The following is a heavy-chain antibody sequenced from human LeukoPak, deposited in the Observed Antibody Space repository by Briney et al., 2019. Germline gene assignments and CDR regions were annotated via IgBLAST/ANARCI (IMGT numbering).Heavy chain of an antibody. CDR3: ARLYSSGWADY. Sequence: PGGSLRLSCAASGVTVSKNYMSWVRQAPGKGLEWVSVIYRSGSTYYADSVKGRFIISRDNSNNTLSLQMNGLRAEDTAVYFCARLYSSGWADYWGQGTLVTVSS. V-gene: IGHV3-66*04. CDR2: IYRSGST. J-gene: IGHJ4*02. CDR1: GVTVSKNY. D-gene: IGHD6-19*01.